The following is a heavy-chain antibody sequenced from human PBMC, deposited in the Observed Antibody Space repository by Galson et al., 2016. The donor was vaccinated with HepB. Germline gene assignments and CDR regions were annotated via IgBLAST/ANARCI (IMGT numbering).Heavy chain of an antibody. D-gene: IGHD3-22*01. CDR2: IIPIFGTA. J-gene: IGHJ4*02. Sequence: WMGGIIPIFGTANYAEKFQGRVTITADETTSTAYMELSSLRSGDTAVYYCAKVTYYYDSSDTPYFEYWGQGTLVTVPS. CDR3: AKVTYYYDSSDTPYFEY. V-gene: IGHV1-69*01.